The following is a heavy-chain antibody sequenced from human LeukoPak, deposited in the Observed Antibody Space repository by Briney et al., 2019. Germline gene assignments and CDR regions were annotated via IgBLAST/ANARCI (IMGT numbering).Heavy chain of an antibody. D-gene: IGHD3-22*01. CDR1: GGSISSHY. CDR3: ARVLLYYYDSSPTFDY. J-gene: IGHJ4*02. V-gene: IGHV4-59*11. Sequence: SETLSLTCTVSGGSISSHYWSWIRQPPGKGLEWIGYIYYSGSTNYNPSLKRRVTISVDTSKNQFSLKLSSVTAADTAVYYCARVLLYYYDSSPTFDYWGQGTLVTVSS. CDR2: IYYSGST.